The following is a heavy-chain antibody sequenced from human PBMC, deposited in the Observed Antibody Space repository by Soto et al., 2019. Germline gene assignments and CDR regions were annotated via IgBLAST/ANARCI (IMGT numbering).Heavy chain of an antibody. CDR1: GYTFTSYG. J-gene: IGHJ4*02. V-gene: IGHV1-18*01. CDR2: ISAYNGNT. CDR3: ARDGPFQYCSSTSCPGGY. D-gene: IGHD2-2*01. Sequence: GASVKVSCKASGYTFTSYGISWVRQAPGQGLEWMGWISAYNGNTNYAQKLQGRVTMTTDTSTSTAYMELRSLRSDDTAVYYCARDGPFQYCSSTSCPGGYWGQGTLVTVSS.